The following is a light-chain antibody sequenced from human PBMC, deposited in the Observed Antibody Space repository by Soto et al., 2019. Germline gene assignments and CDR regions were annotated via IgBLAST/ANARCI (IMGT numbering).Light chain of an antibody. J-gene: IGKJ1*01. Sequence: EIVLTQSPGTLSLSPGERATLSCRASQSVSSNYLAWYQQKPGQAPRPLIYGASSRATGIPDRFSVSGAGTDFTLTISRLEPEDFAVYYCQQYGSSPWTFGQGTKVEIK. CDR2: GAS. CDR1: QSVSSNY. V-gene: IGKV3-20*01. CDR3: QQYGSSPWT.